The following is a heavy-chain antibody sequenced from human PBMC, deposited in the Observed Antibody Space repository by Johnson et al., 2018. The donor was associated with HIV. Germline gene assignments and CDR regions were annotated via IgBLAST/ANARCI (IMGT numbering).Heavy chain of an antibody. V-gene: IGHV3-20*04. CDR3: ARVVQYYDSRGYSTRGGDGLDI. Sequence: MLLVESGGAVVRPGGSLRLSCTASGFTFDDYGMNWVRQVPGQGLEWVSGINWNGGSTSYADSVKGRFTISRDNAKNSLYLQMNSLRAEDTALYYCARVVQYYDSRGYSTRGGDGLDIWGQGTVVTVSS. D-gene: IGHD3-22*01. CDR2: INWNGGST. J-gene: IGHJ3*02. CDR1: GFTFDDYG.